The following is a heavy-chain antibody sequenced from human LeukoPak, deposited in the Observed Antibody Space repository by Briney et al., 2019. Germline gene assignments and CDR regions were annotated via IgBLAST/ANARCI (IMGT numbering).Heavy chain of an antibody. D-gene: IGHD3-3*01. J-gene: IGHJ4*02. CDR2: ITWNSGSI. Sequence: ARSLGLSCAASGFRFDDYAMYWVRQAPGKGLEWVSGITWNSGSIDYADSVKGRFTISRDNAKNSPYLQMNSLRVEDMALYYCARGGGNDFWSGYHDFWGQGTLVTVSS. CDR3: ARGGGNDFWSGYHDF. V-gene: IGHV3-9*03. CDR1: GFRFDDYA.